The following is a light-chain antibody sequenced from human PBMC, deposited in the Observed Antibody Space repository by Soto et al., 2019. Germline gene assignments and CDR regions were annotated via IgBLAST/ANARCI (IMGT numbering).Light chain of an antibody. Sequence: EIVMTQSPATLSVSPGESATLTCRASQSINRDLAWYVQKPGQAPRRVVYGASTWATGVPPRFTGSGSGTEFTLTISGLQSEDFAVYYCQQYKSWPITLGQWTRLENK. CDR1: QSINRD. V-gene: IGKV3D-15*01. CDR2: GAS. J-gene: IGKJ5*01. CDR3: QQYKSWPIT.